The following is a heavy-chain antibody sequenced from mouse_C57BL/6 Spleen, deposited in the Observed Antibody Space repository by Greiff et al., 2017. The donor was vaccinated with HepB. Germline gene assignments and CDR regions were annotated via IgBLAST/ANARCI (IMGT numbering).Heavy chain of an antibody. CDR3: ARGTVVAGAMDY. D-gene: IGHD1-1*01. CDR2: INPNNGGT. Sequence: EVQLQQSGPELVKPGASVKISCKASGYTFTDYYMNWVKQSHGKSLEWIGDINPNNGGTSYNQKFKGKATLTVDKSSSTAYMELRSLTSEDSAVYYCARGTVVAGAMDYWGQGTSVTVSS. J-gene: IGHJ4*01. CDR1: GYTFTDYY. V-gene: IGHV1-26*01.